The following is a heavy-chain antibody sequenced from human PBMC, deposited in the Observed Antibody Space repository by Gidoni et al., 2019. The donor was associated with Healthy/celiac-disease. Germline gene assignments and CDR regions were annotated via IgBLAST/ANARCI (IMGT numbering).Heavy chain of an antibody. Sequence: LQLPESGPGLVNPSESLSLTSPVPGGSLSRSSYYWGWIRQPPGKGLEWIGSIYYSGSTYYNPSLKSRVTISVDTSKNQFSLKLSSVTAADTAVYYCARLFEGYCSSTSCPKDYYYGMDVWGQGTTVTVSS. CDR3: ARLFEGYCSSTSCPKDYYYGMDV. CDR2: IYYSGST. V-gene: IGHV4-39*01. CDR1: GGSLSRSSYY. J-gene: IGHJ6*02. D-gene: IGHD2-2*01.